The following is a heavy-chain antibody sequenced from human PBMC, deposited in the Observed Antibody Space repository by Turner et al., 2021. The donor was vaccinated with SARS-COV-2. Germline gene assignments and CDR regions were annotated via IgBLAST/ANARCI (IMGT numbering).Heavy chain of an antibody. CDR1: GGSISSGGYY. CDR2: IYYSGST. Sequence: QVQLQESGPGLVKPSQTLSLTCTVSGGSISSGGYYWSWIRQHPGKGLEWIGYIYYSGSTYYNPSLKSRVTISVDTSKNQFSLKLSSVIAADTAVYYCARHQGSTSGYYHGMNVWGQGTAVIVSS. V-gene: IGHV4-31*03. J-gene: IGHJ6*02. D-gene: IGHD1-1*01. CDR3: ARHQGSTSGYYHGMNV.